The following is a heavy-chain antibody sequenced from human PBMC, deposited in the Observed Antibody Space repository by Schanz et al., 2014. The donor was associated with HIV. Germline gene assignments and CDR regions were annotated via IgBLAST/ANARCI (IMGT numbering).Heavy chain of an antibody. V-gene: IGHV1-2*02. CDR3: AREKVGILADYTPNGMDV. CDR2: INLNSGGT. Sequence: QVQLVQSGAEVKKPGASVKVSCKAPGHPFTGYYIHWVRQAPGQGLEWMGWINLNSGGTNYAPKFQGRVTMTRDTSVSTAYMELSRLTSDDTAMYYCAREKVGILADYTPNGMDVWGQGTTVTVSS. J-gene: IGHJ6*02. CDR1: GHPFTGYY. D-gene: IGHD3-9*01.